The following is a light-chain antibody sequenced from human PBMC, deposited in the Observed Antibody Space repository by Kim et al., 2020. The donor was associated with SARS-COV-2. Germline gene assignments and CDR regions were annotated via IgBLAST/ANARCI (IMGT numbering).Light chain of an antibody. CDR1: NMGSKH. Sequence: AGLGQTASMSWGGDNMGSKHVHWYQQKAGQAPVLVIYRDSSRPAEIPERFSGSNSGNTATLTVSRAQAGDEADYYCQVWDNNTWVFGAGTQLTVL. CDR2: RDS. V-gene: IGLV3-9*01. J-gene: IGLJ3*02. CDR3: QVWDNNTWV.